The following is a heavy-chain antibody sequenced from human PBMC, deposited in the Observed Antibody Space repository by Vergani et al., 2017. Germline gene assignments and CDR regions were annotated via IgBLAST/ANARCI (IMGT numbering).Heavy chain of an antibody. J-gene: IGHJ6*02. CDR2: IKSKTDGGTT. D-gene: IGHD1-1*01. Sequence: EVQLVESGGGLVKPGGSLRLSCAASGFTFSNVWMSWVRQAPGKGLEWVGRIKSKTDGGTTDYAAPVKGRFTISRDDSKNTLYLQVSSLKTEDTALYYCTTHYWNVRHRYFYYGMDVWGQGTTVTVSS. V-gene: IGHV3-15*05. CDR3: TTHYWNVRHRYFYYGMDV. CDR1: GFTFSNVW.